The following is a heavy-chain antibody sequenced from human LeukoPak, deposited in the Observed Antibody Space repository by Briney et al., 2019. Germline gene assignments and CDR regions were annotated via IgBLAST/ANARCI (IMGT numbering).Heavy chain of an antibody. Sequence: SQTLSLTCAVSGGSISSDGYYWSWIRQPPGKGLEWIGYIYYSGSAYYNPSLKTRVTISVDTSKNQFSLKLSSVTAADTAVYYCARDRGYCSGGSCYFYGMDVWGQGTTVTVSS. CDR2: IYYSGSA. CDR3: ARDRGYCSGGSCYFYGMDV. V-gene: IGHV4-30-4*01. D-gene: IGHD2-15*01. CDR1: GGSISSDGYY. J-gene: IGHJ6*02.